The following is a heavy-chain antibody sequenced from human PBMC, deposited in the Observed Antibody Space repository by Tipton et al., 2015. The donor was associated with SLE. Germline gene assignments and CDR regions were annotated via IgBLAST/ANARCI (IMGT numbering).Heavy chain of an antibody. Sequence: GSLRLSCAASGFTFSSYAMSWVRQAPGKGLEWVSAISGSGGSTYYADSVKGRFTISRDNSKNTLYLQMNSLRAEDTAVYYCARDVDGDYAFQHWGQGTLVTVSS. J-gene: IGHJ1*01. V-gene: IGHV3-23*01. D-gene: IGHD4-17*01. CDR3: ARDVDGDYAFQH. CDR1: GFTFSSYA. CDR2: ISGSGGST.